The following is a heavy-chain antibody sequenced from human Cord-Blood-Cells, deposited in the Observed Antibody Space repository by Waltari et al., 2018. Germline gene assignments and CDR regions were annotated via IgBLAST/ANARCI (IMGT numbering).Heavy chain of an antibody. Sequence: EVQLVESGGGLVQPGGSLKLSCAASGFTFSGSAMHWVRQASGKGLEWVGRIRSKANRYAKADASSVKGRFNISRNDSKNTAYLQMNMLKTEDTAVYYCTRHVSSSDYYYYYMDVWGKGTTVTVSS. CDR3: TRHVSSSDYYYYYMDV. J-gene: IGHJ6*03. CDR2: IRSKANRYAK. CDR1: GFTFSGSA. V-gene: IGHV3-73*02.